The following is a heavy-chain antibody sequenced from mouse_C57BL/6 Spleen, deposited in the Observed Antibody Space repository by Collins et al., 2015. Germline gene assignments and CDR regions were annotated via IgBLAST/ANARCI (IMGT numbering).Heavy chain of an antibody. CDR3: AKGATDY. J-gene: IGHJ4*01. CDR1: GFTFTDYY. Sequence: EVKLVESGGGLVQPGGSLRLSCATSGFTFTDYYMSWVRQPPGKALEWLGFIRNKANGYTTEYSASVKGRFTISRDNSQSILYLQMNTLRAEDSATYYCAKGATDYWGQGTSVTVSS. CDR2: IRNKANGYTT. V-gene: IGHV7-3*02.